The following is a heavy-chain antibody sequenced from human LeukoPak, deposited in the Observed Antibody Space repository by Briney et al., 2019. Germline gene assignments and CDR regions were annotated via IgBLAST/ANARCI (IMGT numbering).Heavy chain of an antibody. D-gene: IGHD3-3*01. Sequence: SETLSLTCTVSGGSISSCYWSWIRQPAGTGLERIGRIYTSGSTNYNPSLKSRVTMSVDTSKNQFSLKLSSVTAADTAVYYCARAPLFFRSGKGLYYYYMDVCGKGTTVTVSS. CDR2: IYTSGST. CDR3: ARAPLFFRSGKGLYYYYMDV. CDR1: GGSISSCY. V-gene: IGHV4-4*07. J-gene: IGHJ6*03.